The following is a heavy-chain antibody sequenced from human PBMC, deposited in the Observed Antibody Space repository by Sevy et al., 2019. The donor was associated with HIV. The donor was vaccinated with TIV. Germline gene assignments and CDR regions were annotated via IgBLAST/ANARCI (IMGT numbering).Heavy chain of an antibody. CDR1: GFSFRNYG. Sequence: GGSLRLSCAASGFSFRNYGMHWVRQAPGKGLEWLALTSFDGDTKYYGDSVKGRFTISRDNSKNTLYLQMNSLRVEDTAVYYCAKRGGHDTSGYVSYYYYGMDVWGQGTTVTVSS. J-gene: IGHJ6*02. V-gene: IGHV3-30*18. D-gene: IGHD3-22*01. CDR2: TSFDGDTK. CDR3: AKRGGHDTSGYVSYYYYGMDV.